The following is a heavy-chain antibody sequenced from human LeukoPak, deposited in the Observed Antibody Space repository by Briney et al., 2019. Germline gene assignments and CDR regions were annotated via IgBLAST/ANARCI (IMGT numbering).Heavy chain of an antibody. V-gene: IGHV3-11*01. J-gene: IGHJ6*02. CDR1: GFTFSDYN. CDR3: ARQVYV. Sequence: GGSLRLSCAASGFTFSDYNMNWVRQAPGKGLEWVSYITNGGSTIHHADSVKGRFTISRDNAKKTLYLQMNSLRSEDTAVYYCARQVYVWGQGTTVTVSS. CDR2: ITNGGSTI.